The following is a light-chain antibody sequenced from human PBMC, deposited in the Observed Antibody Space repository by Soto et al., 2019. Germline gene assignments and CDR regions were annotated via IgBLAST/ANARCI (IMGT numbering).Light chain of an antibody. CDR3: QQYNNWPPIT. CDR1: QSVRSK. CDR2: GAS. J-gene: IGKJ5*01. V-gene: IGKV3-15*01. Sequence: EVVMTQSPDTLSVSPGETVTLSCRASQSVRSKLAWYQQKPGQAPRLFIYGASTRATGIPARFSGSGSGTEFTLTINSLQSEDFAIYYCQQYNNWPPITFGQGTRLEI.